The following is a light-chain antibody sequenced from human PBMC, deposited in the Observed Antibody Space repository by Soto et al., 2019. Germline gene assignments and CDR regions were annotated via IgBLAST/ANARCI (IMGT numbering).Light chain of an antibody. CDR1: QSVSSSY. CDR2: GAS. Sequence: ESVETGSRGTMSVSKGERATLCCRASQSVSSSYLAWYQQKPAQAPRLLIYGASSRATGIPDRFSGSGSGTDFTLPICRLESEDFAVYYCQQYGSSPITFGQGTRLE. V-gene: IGKV3-20*01. J-gene: IGKJ5*01. CDR3: QQYGSSPIT.